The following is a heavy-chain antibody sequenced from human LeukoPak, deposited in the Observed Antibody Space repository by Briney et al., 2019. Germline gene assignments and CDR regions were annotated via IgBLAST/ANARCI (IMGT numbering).Heavy chain of an antibody. CDR1: GFTFSSYG. V-gene: IGHV3-23*01. CDR3: AKDLTRIVVVPAATPDG. CDR2: ISGSGGST. Sequence: PGGTLRLSCAASGFTFSSYGMSWVRQAPGKGLEWVSAISGSGGSTYYADSVKGRFTISRDNSKNTLYLQMNSLRAEDTAVYYCAKDLTRIVVVPAATPDGWGQGTLVTVSS. D-gene: IGHD2-2*01. J-gene: IGHJ4*02.